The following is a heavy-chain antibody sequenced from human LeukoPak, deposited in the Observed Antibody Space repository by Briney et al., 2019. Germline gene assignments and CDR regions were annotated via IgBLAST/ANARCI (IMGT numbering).Heavy chain of an antibody. CDR2: ISYDGTNA. Sequence: PGGSLRLSCSAPGFTFFTYSMHWVRQAPGRGLEWVALISYDGTNAFYADSVKGRFTISRDDSQNTLYLQLNSLRAEDTAVYYCARSYGSATYAFDSWGQGTLVTVSS. J-gene: IGHJ4*02. CDR3: ARSYGSATYAFDS. V-gene: IGHV3-30-3*01. CDR1: GFTFFTYS. D-gene: IGHD3-10*01.